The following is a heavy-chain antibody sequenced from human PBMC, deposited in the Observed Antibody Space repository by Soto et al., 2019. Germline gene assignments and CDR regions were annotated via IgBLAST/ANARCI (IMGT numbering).Heavy chain of an antibody. Sequence: PSETLSLACTVSGGSISSGDYYWSWIRQPPGKGLEWIGYIYYSGSTYYNPSLKSRVTISGDTSKNQFSLKLSSVTAADTAVYYCARDRILEGIACWGQGALVTVSS. D-gene: IGHD1-1*01. J-gene: IGHJ4*02. CDR1: GGSISSGDYY. CDR3: ARDRILEGIAC. CDR2: IYYSGST. V-gene: IGHV4-30-4*02.